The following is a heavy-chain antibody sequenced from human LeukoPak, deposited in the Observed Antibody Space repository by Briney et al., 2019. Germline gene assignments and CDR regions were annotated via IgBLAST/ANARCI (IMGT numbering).Heavy chain of an antibody. V-gene: IGHV4-4*07. CDR2: IYTSGRT. CDR1: GGSISYYY. Sequence: SETLSLTCTVSGGSISYYYWNWIRQPAGKGLEWIGRIYTSGRTYYNPSLKSRVTISVDTSKNQFSLKLSSVTAADTAVYYCARALRGSADYWGQGTLVTVSS. J-gene: IGHJ4*02. D-gene: IGHD1-26*01. CDR3: ARALRGSADY.